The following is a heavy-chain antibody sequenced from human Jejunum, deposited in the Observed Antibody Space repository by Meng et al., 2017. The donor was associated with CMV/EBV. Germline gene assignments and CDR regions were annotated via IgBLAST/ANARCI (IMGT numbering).Heavy chain of an antibody. J-gene: IGHJ4*02. V-gene: IGHV4-4*07. CDR1: GGPITSYF. CDR3: ARDSSTSFDY. CDR2: MSSSGST. Sequence: QVQLPESGPGLVKPSETLSLTCSVSGGPITSYFWSWIRQPAGKGMEWIGRMSSSGSTYYNPSLKSRVTMSMDTAKNQFSLKLTSVTAADTAMYYCARDSSTSFDYWGQGTLVTVSS.